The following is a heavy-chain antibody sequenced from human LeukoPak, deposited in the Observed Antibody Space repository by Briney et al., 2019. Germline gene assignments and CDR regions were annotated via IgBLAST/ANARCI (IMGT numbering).Heavy chain of an antibody. J-gene: IGHJ4*02. CDR1: GYTFTSYY. CDR2: INPSGGST. D-gene: IGHD2-2*01. V-gene: IGHV1-46*01. CDR3: ARDRLNCSSTSCRERPDWAKDY. Sequence: ASVTVSCKASGYTFTSYYMHWVRQAPGQGLEWMGIINPSGGSTSYAQKFQGRVTMTRDTSTSTVYMELSSLRSEDTAVYYCARDRLNCSSTSCRERPDWAKDYWGQGTLVTVSS.